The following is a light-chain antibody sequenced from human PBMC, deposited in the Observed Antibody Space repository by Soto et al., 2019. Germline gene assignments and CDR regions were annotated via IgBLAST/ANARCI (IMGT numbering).Light chain of an antibody. V-gene: IGKV3-11*01. CDR2: DAS. CDR1: QSISSN. CDR3: QQRSNWPPEWT. Sequence: EVVLTQSPVTLSLSPGQRGTLSCRASQSISSNLAWYQQKPGQAPRLLISDASNRATGIPARFSGSGSGPDFTLTISSLEPEDFAVYYCQQRSNWPPEWTFGQGTKVDIK. J-gene: IGKJ1*01.